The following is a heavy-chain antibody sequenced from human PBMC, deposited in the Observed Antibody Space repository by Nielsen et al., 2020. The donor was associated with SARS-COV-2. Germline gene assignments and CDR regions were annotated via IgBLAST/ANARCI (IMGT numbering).Heavy chain of an antibody. V-gene: IGHV3-30*18. D-gene: IGHD3-3*02. Sequence: GGSLRLSCAASGFGFTIYGIHWVRQAPGKGLDWVAGISSDGNRKYYADSVKGRVIISRDNSNNTVYLQMNSLRSEDTAVYYCAKDVTRRHLWERDHFDYWGQGTLVTVSS. CDR1: GFGFTIYG. CDR3: AKDVTRRHLWERDHFDY. J-gene: IGHJ4*02. CDR2: ISSDGNRK.